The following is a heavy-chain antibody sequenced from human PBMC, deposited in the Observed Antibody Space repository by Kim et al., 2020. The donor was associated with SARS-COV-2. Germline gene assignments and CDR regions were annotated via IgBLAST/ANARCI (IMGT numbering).Heavy chain of an antibody. CDR2: ISYDGSNK. J-gene: IGHJ4*02. CDR1: GFTFSSYA. CDR3: ARAKSGGYFHPFDY. Sequence: GGSLRLSCAASGFTFSSYAMHWVRQAPGKGLEWVAVISYDGSNKYYADSVKGRFTISRDNSKNTLYLQMNSLRAEDTAVYYCARAKSGGYFHPFDYWGQGTLVPVSS. D-gene: IGHD1-26*01. V-gene: IGHV3-30*04.